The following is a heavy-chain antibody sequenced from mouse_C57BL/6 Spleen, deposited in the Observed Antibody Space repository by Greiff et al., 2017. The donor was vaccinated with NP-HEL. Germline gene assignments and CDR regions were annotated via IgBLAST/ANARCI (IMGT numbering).Heavy chain of an antibody. CDR2: IYPGDGDT. CDR3: AREGYDGSNPYWYFDV. J-gene: IGHJ1*03. V-gene: IGHV1-82*01. CDR1: GYAFSSSW. Sequence: QVQLKQSGPELVKPGASVKISCKASGYAFSSSWMNWVKQRPGKGLEWIGRIYPGDGDTNYNGKFKGKATLTADKSSSTAYLQLSSLTSADSAVYFGAREGYDGSNPYWYFDVWGTGTTVTVSS. D-gene: IGHD1-1*01.